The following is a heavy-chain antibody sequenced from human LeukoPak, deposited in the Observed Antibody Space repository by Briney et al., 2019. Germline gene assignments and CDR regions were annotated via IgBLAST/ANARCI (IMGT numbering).Heavy chain of an antibody. J-gene: IGHJ4*02. D-gene: IGHD6-19*01. CDR1: GFTFSSYA. V-gene: IGHV3-23*01. CDR3: ARDPHSSGWRNYFDF. Sequence: PGGSLRLSCAASGFTFSSYAMSWVRQAPGRGLEWVSAISGSGGSTYCADSEKGRFTVSRDNSKNTLYLQMNSLTTEDTAVYYRARDPHSSGWRNYFDFWGQGTLVTVSS. CDR2: ISGSGGST.